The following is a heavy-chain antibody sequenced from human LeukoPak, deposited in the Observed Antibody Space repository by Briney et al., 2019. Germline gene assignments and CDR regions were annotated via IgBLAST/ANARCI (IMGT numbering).Heavy chain of an antibody. D-gene: IGHD5-12*01. V-gene: IGHV4-4*02. CDR2: IYHSGST. J-gene: IGHJ5*02. CDR1: GGSISSSNW. Sequence: KPSETLSLTCAVSGGSISSSNWWSWVRQPPGKGLEWIGEIYHSGSTYYNPSLKSRVTISVDTSKNQFSLKLRSVTAADTAVYYCARCIVATIGRSNWFDPWGQGTLVTVSS. CDR3: ARCIVATIGRSNWFDP.